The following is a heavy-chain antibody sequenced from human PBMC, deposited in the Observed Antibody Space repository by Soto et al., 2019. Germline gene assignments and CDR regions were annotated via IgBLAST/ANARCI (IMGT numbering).Heavy chain of an antibody. Sequence: ASVKVSCKASGYTSTSFGISWVRQVPGQGLERMGWISTHKGSTKYAQKFQGRITMTTDASTSTAYMELRSLRSDDTAVYYFGCVYCPSIDCDGIYYQGRRSLVTVSS. J-gene: IGHJ4*02. D-gene: IGHD2-15*01. CDR1: GYTSTSFG. V-gene: IGHV1-18*04. CDR3: GCVYCPSIDCDGIYY. CDR2: ISTHKGST.